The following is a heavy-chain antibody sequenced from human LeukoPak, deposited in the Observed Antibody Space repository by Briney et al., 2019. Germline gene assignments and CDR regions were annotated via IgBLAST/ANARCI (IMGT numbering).Heavy chain of an antibody. D-gene: IGHD3-3*01. Sequence: GGSLRLSCAVSGFTFSSHWMSWVRQAPGKGLEWVANIKQDGSEKYYVDSVKGRFTISRDNAKKSLFLQMNSLRAEDTAVYYCARHRQFGVVLARFRMDVWGKGTTVTVSS. J-gene: IGHJ6*04. CDR3: ARHRQFGVVLARFRMDV. CDR2: IKQDGSEK. CDR1: GFTFSSHW. V-gene: IGHV3-7*01.